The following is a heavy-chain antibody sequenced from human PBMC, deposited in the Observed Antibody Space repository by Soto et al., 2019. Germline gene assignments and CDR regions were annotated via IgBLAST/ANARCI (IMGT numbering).Heavy chain of an antibody. V-gene: IGHV3-23*01. Sequence: AGGALTLSRPASGFSLCKYSMGRVRQAPGKGLEWVAESFSTGGTEYADSVKGRFTISRDNSRNMLFLQMNSLGVEDTALYYCARDREPDGIWTFDSWGQGTLVTVSS. D-gene: IGHD3-9*01. CDR1: GFSLCKYS. CDR2: SFSTGGT. J-gene: IGHJ4*02. CDR3: ARDREPDGIWTFDS.